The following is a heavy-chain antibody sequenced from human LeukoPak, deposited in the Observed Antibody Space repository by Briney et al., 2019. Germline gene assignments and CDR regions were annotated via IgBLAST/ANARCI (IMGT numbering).Heavy chain of an antibody. D-gene: IGHD3-10*01. Sequence: SVKVSCKASGGTFSSYAISWVRQAPGQGLEGVGGIIPIFGTANYAQKFQGRVTITADESTSTAYMELSSLTSEDTAVYYCARDAVVRGVMGYWGQGTLVTVSS. CDR2: IIPIFGTA. CDR1: GGTFSSYA. CDR3: ARDAVVRGVMGY. V-gene: IGHV1-69*13. J-gene: IGHJ4*02.